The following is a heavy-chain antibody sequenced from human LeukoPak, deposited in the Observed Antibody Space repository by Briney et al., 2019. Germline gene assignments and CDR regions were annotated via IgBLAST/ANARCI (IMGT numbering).Heavy chain of an antibody. Sequence: GGSLRLSCAASGFTFSSYAMHWVRQAPGKGLEWVAVISYDGSNKYYADSVKGRFTISRDNSKNTLYLQMNSLRAEDTAVYYCAKIPMGYTIFGVHWGQGTLVTVSS. CDR2: ISYDGSNK. J-gene: IGHJ1*01. V-gene: IGHV3-30*04. CDR1: GFTFSSYA. CDR3: AKIPMGYTIFGVH. D-gene: IGHD3-3*01.